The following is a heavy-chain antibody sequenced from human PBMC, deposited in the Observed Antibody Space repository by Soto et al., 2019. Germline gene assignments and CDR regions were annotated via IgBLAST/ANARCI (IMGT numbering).Heavy chain of an antibody. CDR3: ARPGVAAAGNFDS. V-gene: IGHV4-34*01. Sequence: SETLSLTCAVYGGSFSGYYWSWIRQPPGKGLEWIGEINHSGSTNYNPSLKSRVTISVDTSKSQFSLEIKSLTAADTAVYYCARPGVAAAGNFDSWGPGTLVTVSS. J-gene: IGHJ4*02. CDR2: INHSGST. CDR1: GGSFSGYY. D-gene: IGHD6-25*01.